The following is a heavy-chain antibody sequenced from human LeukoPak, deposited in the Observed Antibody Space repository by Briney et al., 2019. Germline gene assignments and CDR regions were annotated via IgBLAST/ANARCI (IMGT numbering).Heavy chain of an antibody. D-gene: IGHD2-2*01. Sequence: SETLSLTCTVSGGSISSYYCSWIRHPPGKGLECSGYIYYSGSTNSNPSLTSRVTISVDTSKNQFSLKLSSETAADTAVYYCARQVGHCSSTSCQGIPFDLWGRGTLVTVSS. J-gene: IGHJ2*01. CDR3: ARQVGHCSSTSCQGIPFDL. V-gene: IGHV4-59*08. CDR1: GGSISSYY. CDR2: IYYSGST.